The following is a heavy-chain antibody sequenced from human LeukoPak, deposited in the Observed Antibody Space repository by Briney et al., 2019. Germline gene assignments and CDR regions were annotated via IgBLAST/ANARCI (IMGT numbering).Heavy chain of an antibody. CDR2: IKSKTDGGTT. V-gene: IGHV3-15*01. CDR3: TTVQKVTGAFDY. D-gene: IGHD5-18*01. J-gene: IGHJ4*02. CDR1: GFTFSNAW. Sequence: PGGSLRLSCAASGFTFSNAWMSWVRQAPGKGLEWVGRIKSKTDGGTTDYAVPVKGRFTISRDDSKNTLYLQMNSLKTEDTAVYYCTTVQKVTGAFDYWGQGTLVTVSS.